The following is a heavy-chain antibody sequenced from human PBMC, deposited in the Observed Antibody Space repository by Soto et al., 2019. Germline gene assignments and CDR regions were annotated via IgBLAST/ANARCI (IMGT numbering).Heavy chain of an antibody. CDR1: GGTFSSYA. D-gene: IGHD4-17*01. CDR3: ARGGGGYGGNPYYYYYYGMDV. Sequence: GASVKLSCKASGGTFSSYAISWVRQAPGQGLEWMGGIIPIFGTANYAQKFQGRVTITADESTSTAYMELSSLRSEDTAAYYCARGGGGYGGNPYYYYYYGMDVWGQGTTVTVSS. J-gene: IGHJ6*02. CDR2: IIPIFGTA. V-gene: IGHV1-69*13.